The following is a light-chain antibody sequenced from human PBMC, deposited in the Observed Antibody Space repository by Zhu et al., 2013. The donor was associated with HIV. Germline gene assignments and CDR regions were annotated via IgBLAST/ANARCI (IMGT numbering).Light chain of an antibody. J-gene: IGKJ2*01. CDR2: DAS. CDR1: QGIKNF. CDR3: QQYDGLPYT. V-gene: IGKV1-33*01. Sequence: DIQMTQSPASLSASVGDRVTITCQASQGIKNFLNWYQQKPGKAPKLLIYDASNLETGVPSRFSGRGSGTDFTLTIKSLQPEDVGTYWCQQYDGLPYTFGQETKLDMK.